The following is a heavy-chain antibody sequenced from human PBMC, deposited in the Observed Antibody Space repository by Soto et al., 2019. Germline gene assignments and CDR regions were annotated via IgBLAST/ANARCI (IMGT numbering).Heavy chain of an antibody. CDR3: AKDLFEWLRRGYGMDV. CDR1: GFTFNSFA. D-gene: IGHD3-3*01. J-gene: IGHJ6*02. V-gene: IGHV3-30*04. CDR2: ISYDGFKQ. Sequence: GGSLRLSCVGSGFTFNSFALHWVRQAPGKGLEWVAHISYDGFKQNYVESVKDRFTIYRDNSKNTLYLQMNSVMPEDTAVYYCAKDLFEWLRRGYGMDVWGQGTTVTVSS.